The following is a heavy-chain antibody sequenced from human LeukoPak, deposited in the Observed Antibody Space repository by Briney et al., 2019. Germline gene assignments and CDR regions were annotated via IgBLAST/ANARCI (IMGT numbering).Heavy chain of an antibody. Sequence: GGSLRPSCAASGFTFSSYWMHWVCQAPGKGLVWVSRINSDGSSTSYADSVKGRFTISRDNAKNTLYLQMNSLRAEDTAVYYCAREGSLYSSGWYAYWGQGTLVTVSS. D-gene: IGHD6-19*01. CDR3: AREGSLYSSGWYAY. CDR1: GFTFSSYW. V-gene: IGHV3-74*01. J-gene: IGHJ4*02. CDR2: INSDGSST.